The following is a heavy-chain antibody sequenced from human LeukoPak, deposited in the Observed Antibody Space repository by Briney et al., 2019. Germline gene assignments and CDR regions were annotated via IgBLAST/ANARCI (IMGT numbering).Heavy chain of an antibody. D-gene: IGHD6-13*01. CDR3: ATEIGAAAGYYYYGMDV. J-gene: IGHJ6*02. V-gene: IGHV1-69*04. CDR1: GGTFSSYA. CDR2: IIPLLGIG. Sequence: SVKVSCKASGGTFSSYAISWVRQAPGQGLEWMGRIIPLLGIGNHAQKFQGRVTITAGKSTSTAYMEVSSLRSEDTAVYYCATEIGAAAGYYYYGMDVWGQGTTVTVSS.